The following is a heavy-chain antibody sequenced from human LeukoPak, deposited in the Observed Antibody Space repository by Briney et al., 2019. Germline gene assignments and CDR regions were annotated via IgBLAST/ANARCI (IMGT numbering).Heavy chain of an antibody. CDR1: GFTFDDYG. D-gene: IGHD4-17*01. Sequence: PGGSLRLSCAASGFTFDDYGMSWVRQAPGKGLEWVSGINWNGGSTGYADSVKGRFTISRDNAKNSLYLQMNSLRAEDTALYYCAMYYGDYVPYAFDIWGQGTMVTVSS. V-gene: IGHV3-20*04. CDR3: AMYYGDYVPYAFDI. CDR2: INWNGGST. J-gene: IGHJ3*02.